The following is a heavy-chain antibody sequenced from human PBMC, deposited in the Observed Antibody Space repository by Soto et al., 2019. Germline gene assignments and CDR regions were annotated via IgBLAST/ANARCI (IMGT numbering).Heavy chain of an antibody. D-gene: IGHD6-19*01. V-gene: IGHV3-30*03. CDR2: VSHDGRNT. CDR3: ATGGRQWRVTSDFTY. CDR1: GFTFSDYA. J-gene: IGHJ4*02. Sequence: VQLVESGGGVVQPGRSLRLSCAASGFTFSDYAMHWVRQAPGKGLEWVAVVSHDGRNTHYADSVKGRFTISRDSYKNTVSLEMTSLRAEDTAVYYCATGGRQWRVTSDFTYWGQGALVTVSS.